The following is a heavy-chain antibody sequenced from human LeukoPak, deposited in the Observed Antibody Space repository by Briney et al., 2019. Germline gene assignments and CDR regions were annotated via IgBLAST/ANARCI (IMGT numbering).Heavy chain of an antibody. Sequence: PSETLSLTCNVSGGSINSGSYYWGWIRQTPGKGLEWIGSIYYSSSAYFNPSLKSRVTMSVDTSKNQFSLKLSSVTAADTAVYFCARIENTYGRMFDYWGQGILVTVSS. V-gene: IGHV4-39*01. J-gene: IGHJ4*02. D-gene: IGHD5-18*01. CDR3: ARIENTYGRMFDY. CDR2: IYYSSSA. CDR1: GGSINSGSYY.